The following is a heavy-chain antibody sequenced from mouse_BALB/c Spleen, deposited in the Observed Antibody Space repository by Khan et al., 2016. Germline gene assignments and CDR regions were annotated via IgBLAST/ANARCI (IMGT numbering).Heavy chain of an antibody. CDR1: GFNIKDNY. CDR3: ARSPYVYDVVFAY. Sequence: VQLQQPGAELVKPGASVKLSCTASGFNIKDNYMHWVKQRPEQGLEWIGRSDHENGNTKYDTKFQGKVTITEDTSYNTAYLKLRSLTSEDNAGYYSARSPYVYDVVFAYWGLGTLVTVSA. D-gene: IGHD2-2*01. J-gene: IGHJ3*01. V-gene: IGHV14-3*02. CDR2: SDHENGNT.